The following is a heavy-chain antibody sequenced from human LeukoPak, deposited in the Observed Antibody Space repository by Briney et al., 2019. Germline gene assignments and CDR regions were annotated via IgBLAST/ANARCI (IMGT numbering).Heavy chain of an antibody. V-gene: IGHV3-21*01. CDR2: ISSSSSYI. J-gene: IGHJ4*02. Sequence: GGSLRLSCAASGVTFSSYSMNWVRQAPGKGLEWVSSISSSSSYIYYADSVKGRFTISRDNAKNSLYLQMNSLRAEDTAVYYCARSMTTVTTLDYWGQGTLVTVSS. CDR3: ARSMTTVTTLDY. CDR1: GVTFSSYS. D-gene: IGHD4-17*01.